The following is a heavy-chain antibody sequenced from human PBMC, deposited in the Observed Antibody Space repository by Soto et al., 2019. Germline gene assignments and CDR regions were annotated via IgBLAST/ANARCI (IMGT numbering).Heavy chain of an antibody. D-gene: IGHD6-13*01. CDR3: AKDQAAAGTISRYFQH. Sequence: EVQLLESGGGLVQPEGSLRLSCAASGYSFSTYAMSWVRQAPRKGLEWVSGISGSGGTTYYADSVKGRFTISRDNSKNTLYLQVNSLRAEDTAVYYCAKDQAAAGTISRYFQHWGQGTLVTVSS. CDR2: ISGSGGTT. J-gene: IGHJ1*01. CDR1: GYSFSTYA. V-gene: IGHV3-23*01.